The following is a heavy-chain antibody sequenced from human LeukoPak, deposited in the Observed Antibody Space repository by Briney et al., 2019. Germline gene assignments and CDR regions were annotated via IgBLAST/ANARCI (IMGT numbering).Heavy chain of an antibody. D-gene: IGHD6-19*01. V-gene: IGHV4-61*08. J-gene: IGHJ4*02. CDR2: IYYSGST. CDR1: GGSISSGGYY. CDR3: ASLGYSSGWYRDY. Sequence: SETLSLICTVSGGSISSGGYYWSWIRQHPGKGLEWIGYIYYSGSTNYNPSLKSRVTISVDTSKNQFSLKLSSVTAADTAVYYCASLGYSSGWYRDYWGQGTLVTVSS.